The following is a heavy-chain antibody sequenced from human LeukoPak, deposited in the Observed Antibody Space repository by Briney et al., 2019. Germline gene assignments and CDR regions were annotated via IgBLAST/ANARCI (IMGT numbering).Heavy chain of an antibody. D-gene: IGHD3-9*01. V-gene: IGHV4-39*01. CDR1: GGSISSSSYY. J-gene: IGHJ4*02. Sequence: KPSETLSLTCTVSGGSISSSSYYWGWIRQPPGKGLEWIGSIYYSGSTYYNPSLKSRVTISVDTSKNQFSLKLSSVTAADTAVYYCARITRAGGYDILTGYYTGGDYWGQGTLVTVSS. CDR2: IYYSGST. CDR3: ARITRAGGYDILTGYYTGGDY.